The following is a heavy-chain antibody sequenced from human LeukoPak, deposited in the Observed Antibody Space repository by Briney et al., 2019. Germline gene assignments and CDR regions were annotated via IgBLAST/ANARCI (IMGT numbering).Heavy chain of an antibody. CDR3: ARGVFD. V-gene: IGHV3-30*02. CDR1: GFTFSSYG. Sequence: GGSLRLSCAASGFTFSSYGMHWVRQAPGKGLEWVAFIRYDGSNKYYADSVRGRFTISRDNSKNTVFLQMNSLRVEDTAVYYCARGVFDWGQGTLVTVSS. D-gene: IGHD3-3*01. J-gene: IGHJ4*02. CDR2: IRYDGSNK.